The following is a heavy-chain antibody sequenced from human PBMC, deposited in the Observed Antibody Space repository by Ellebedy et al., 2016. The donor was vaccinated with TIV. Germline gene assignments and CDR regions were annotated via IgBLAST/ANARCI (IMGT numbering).Heavy chain of an antibody. V-gene: IGHV3-15*01. Sequence: PGGSLRLSCAASGFTFNNAWMSRVRQAPGKGLEWVGRIKSKADGGTTDYAAPVKGRFTTSRDDSKNTLYLQMNSLKTEDTAVYYCTTGPLPSSRGMDVWGQGTTVTVSS. CDR3: TTGPLPSSRGMDV. J-gene: IGHJ6*02. CDR1: GFTFNNAW. CDR2: IKSKADGGTT.